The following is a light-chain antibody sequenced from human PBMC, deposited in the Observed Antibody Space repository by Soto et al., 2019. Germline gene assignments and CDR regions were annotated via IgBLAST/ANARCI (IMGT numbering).Light chain of an antibody. CDR1: QGISSY. J-gene: IGKJ3*01. CDR2: AAS. Sequence: DIQLTQSPSFLSASVGDRVTITCRASQGISSYLAWYQQKPGKAPKLLIYAASTLQCGVPSRFSGSGSGTEFTLTSSRLQHEDFATYCCQQLNRYPFTFGPGTKVDIK. V-gene: IGKV1-9*01. CDR3: QQLNRYPFT.